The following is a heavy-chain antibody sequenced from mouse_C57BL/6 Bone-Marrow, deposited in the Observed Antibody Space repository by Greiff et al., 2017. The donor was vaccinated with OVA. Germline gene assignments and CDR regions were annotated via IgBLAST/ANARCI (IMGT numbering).Heavy chain of an antibody. Sequence: VQLQQSGPELVKPGASVKIPCKASGYTFTDYNMDWVKQSHGKSLEWIGDINPNNGGTIYNQKFKGKATLTVDKSSSTAYMGLRSLTSEDTAVYYCARSYYYGSSYGGYFDVWGTGTTVTGSS. CDR2: INPNNGGT. J-gene: IGHJ1*03. CDR3: ARSYYYGSSYGGYFDV. V-gene: IGHV1-18*01. D-gene: IGHD1-1*01. CDR1: GYTFTDYN.